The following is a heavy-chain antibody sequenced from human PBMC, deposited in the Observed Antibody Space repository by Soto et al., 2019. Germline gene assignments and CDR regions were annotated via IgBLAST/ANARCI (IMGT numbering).Heavy chain of an antibody. J-gene: IGHJ6*02. D-gene: IGHD6-6*01. CDR3: ARDLIAARQSGYYYYGMHV. V-gene: IGHV3-7*01. Sequence: GGSLRLSCAASGFTFSSYWMSWVRQAPGKGLEWVANIKQDGSEKYYVDSVKGRFTISRDNAKNSLYLQMNSLRAEDTAVYYCARDLIAARQSGYYYYGMHVSGQGTLVTVYS. CDR2: IKQDGSEK. CDR1: GFTFSSYW.